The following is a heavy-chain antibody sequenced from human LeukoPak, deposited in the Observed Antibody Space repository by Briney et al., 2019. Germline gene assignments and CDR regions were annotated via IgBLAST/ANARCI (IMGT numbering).Heavy chain of an antibody. CDR3: ARDVFPNSGSCLASIRHYYYYMDV. Sequence: ASVKVSCRASGYTFTGYYMHWVRQAPGQGLEWMGRINPNSGGTNYAQKFQGRVTMTRDTSISTAYMELSRLRSDDTAVYYCARDVFPNSGSCLASIRHYYYYMDVWGKGTTVTVSS. D-gene: IGHD1-26*01. V-gene: IGHV1-2*06. CDR1: GYTFTGYY. J-gene: IGHJ6*03. CDR2: INPNSGGT.